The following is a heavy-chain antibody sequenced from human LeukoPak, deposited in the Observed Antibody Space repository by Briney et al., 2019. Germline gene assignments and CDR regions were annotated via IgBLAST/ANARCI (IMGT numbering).Heavy chain of an antibody. CDR3: ARGRVSSSTWYSTYYYYFYMDV. D-gene: IGHD6-13*01. J-gene: IGHJ6*03. CDR2: INHSGST. CDR1: GGSLSGYY. V-gene: IGHV4-34*01. Sequence: SETLSLTCAVYGGSLSGYYWSWIRQPPGKGLEWIGEINHSGSTNYNPSLKSRVTISVDTSKNQLSLKLSSVTAADTAVYFCARGRVSSSTWYSTYYYYFYMDVWGKGTTVTVSS.